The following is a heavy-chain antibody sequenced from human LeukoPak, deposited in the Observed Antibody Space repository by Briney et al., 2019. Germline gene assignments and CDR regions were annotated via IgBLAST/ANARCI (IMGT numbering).Heavy chain of an antibody. J-gene: IGHJ3*01. CDR2: INPNSGGT. Sequence: ASVKVSCKASGYTFTGYYMHWVRQAPGQGLEWMGRINPNSGGTNYAQKFQGRVTMTRDTSISTAYMELSRLRSDDTAVYYCATNMAYCGGDCYPYDAFDVWGQGTMVTVSS. V-gene: IGHV1-2*06. CDR1: GYTFTGYY. CDR3: ATNMAYCGGDCYPYDAFDV. D-gene: IGHD2-21*02.